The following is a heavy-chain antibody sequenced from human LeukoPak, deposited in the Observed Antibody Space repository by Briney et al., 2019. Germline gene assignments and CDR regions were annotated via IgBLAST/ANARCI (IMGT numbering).Heavy chain of an antibody. J-gene: IGHJ4*02. D-gene: IGHD1-26*01. CDR1: GFTFSSYS. V-gene: IGHV3-21*01. Sequence: GGSLRLSCAASGFTFSSYSMNWVRQAPGKGLEWVSSISSSSSYIYYADSVKGRFTISRDNAKNSLYLQMNSLRAEDTAVYYCARVKIVDKRPNYFDYWGRGTLVTVSS. CDR3: ARVKIVDKRPNYFDY. CDR2: ISSSSSYI.